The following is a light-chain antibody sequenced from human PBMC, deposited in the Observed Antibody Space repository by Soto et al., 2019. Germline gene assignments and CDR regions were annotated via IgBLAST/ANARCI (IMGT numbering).Light chain of an antibody. CDR1: SSDVGVYNY. J-gene: IGLJ3*02. CDR3: SSYTSSSTSV. Sequence: QSALPQPASVSGSPGQSITISCTGTSSDVGVYNYVSWYQQHPGKAPKLMIFEVTSRPSGVSNRFSGSESGNTASLTISGLQAEDEADYYCSSYTSSSTSVFGGGTKLTVL. CDR2: EVT. V-gene: IGLV2-14*01.